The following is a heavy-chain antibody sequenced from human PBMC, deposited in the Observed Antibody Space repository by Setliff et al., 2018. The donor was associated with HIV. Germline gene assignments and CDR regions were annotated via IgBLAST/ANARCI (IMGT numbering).Heavy chain of an antibody. Sequence: SVKVSCKASGGTFSSYAISWVRQAPGQGLEWMGGITPIFGTANYAQKFQGRVTITTDESTSTAYMELSSLRSEDTAVYYCARVDTAMVWLGPYYYMDVWGKGTTVTVSS. CDR2: ITPIFGTA. CDR1: GGTFSSYA. D-gene: IGHD5-18*01. CDR3: ARVDTAMVWLGPYYYMDV. J-gene: IGHJ6*03. V-gene: IGHV1-69*05.